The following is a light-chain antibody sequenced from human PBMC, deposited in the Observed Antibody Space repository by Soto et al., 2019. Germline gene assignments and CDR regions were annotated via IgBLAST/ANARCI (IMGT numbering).Light chain of an antibody. J-gene: IGKJ2*01. Sequence: EIVLTQSPATLSLSPGERATLSCRASQSVSSYLAWYQQQPGQAPRLLIYDASNRATGIPARFSGGGSGTDFTLTISSLEPEDFAVYYCQQRSNWPQYTFGQGTKLEIK. CDR3: QQRSNWPQYT. CDR2: DAS. CDR1: QSVSSY. V-gene: IGKV3-11*01.